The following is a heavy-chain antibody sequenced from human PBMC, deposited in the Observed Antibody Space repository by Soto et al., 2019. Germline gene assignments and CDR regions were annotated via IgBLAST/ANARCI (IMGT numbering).Heavy chain of an antibody. CDR2: IKTNIDGGRI. CDR1: GFTFSNGW. CDR3: TTNSVTDFYYYGMEV. Sequence: PGGSLRLSCEGSGFTFSNGWMTWVRQAPGKGLEWVGRIKTNIDGGRIDYAAPVKGRFTISRDDSKNTPYLQMNSLKTEDTGVYYCTTNSVTDFYYYGMEVWGLGTTVTVSS. V-gene: IGHV3-15*01. J-gene: IGHJ6*02.